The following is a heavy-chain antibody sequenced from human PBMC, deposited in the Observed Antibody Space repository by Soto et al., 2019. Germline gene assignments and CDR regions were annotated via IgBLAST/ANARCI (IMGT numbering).Heavy chain of an antibody. CDR3: ASRDPGTSVDY. Sequence: SETLSLTCAVSGGSFTSNNWWTWVRQPPGQGLEWIGEIYRTGSTNYNPSLKSRVTISLDKSEDQFSLKVTSLTAADTAVYYCASRDPGTSVDYWGQGTLVTAPQ. CDR1: GGSFTSNNW. D-gene: IGHD1-7*01. J-gene: IGHJ4*02. CDR2: IYRTGST. V-gene: IGHV4-4*02.